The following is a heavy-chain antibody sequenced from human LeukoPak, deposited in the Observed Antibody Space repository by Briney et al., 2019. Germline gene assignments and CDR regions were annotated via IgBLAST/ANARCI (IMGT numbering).Heavy chain of an antibody. CDR1: GGTFSSYA. J-gene: IGHJ5*02. V-gene: IGHV1-69*06. D-gene: IGHD6-13*01. CDR2: IIPIFGTA. CDR3: ARERIAAATNWFDP. Sequence: ASVKVSCKACGGTFSSYAISWVRQAPGQGLEWMGGIIPIFGTANYAQKFQGRVTITADKSTSTAYMELSSLRSEDTAVYYCARERIAAATNWFDPWGQGTLVTVSS.